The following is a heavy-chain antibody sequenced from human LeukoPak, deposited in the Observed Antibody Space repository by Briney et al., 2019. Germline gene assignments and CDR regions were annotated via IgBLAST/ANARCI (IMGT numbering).Heavy chain of an antibody. CDR2: IYHSGST. V-gene: IGHV4-30-2*01. CDR1: GGSISSGGYS. CDR3: ARQYCSGGSCYSYLDY. Sequence: TLSLTCAVSGGSISSGGYSWSWIRQPPGKGLEWIGYIYHSGSTYYNPSLKSRVTISVDRSKNQFSLKLSSVTAADTAVYYCARQYCSGGSCYSYLDYWGQGTLVTVSS. D-gene: IGHD2-15*01. J-gene: IGHJ4*02.